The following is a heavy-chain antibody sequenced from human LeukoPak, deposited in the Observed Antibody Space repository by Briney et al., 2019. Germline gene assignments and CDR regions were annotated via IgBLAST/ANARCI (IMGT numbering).Heavy chain of an antibody. CDR1: AFTFSSYW. Sequence: GGSLRLSCAASAFTFSSYWMHWVRQVPGKGLVWVARINGDGSSIRYADSVKGRFTISRDNAKNTLFLQMNSLRVEDTAVYSCARELVVRAGDYFDNWGQGTLVTVSS. D-gene: IGHD2-2*01. CDR2: INGDGSSI. V-gene: IGHV3-74*01. J-gene: IGHJ4*02. CDR3: ARELVVRAGDYFDN.